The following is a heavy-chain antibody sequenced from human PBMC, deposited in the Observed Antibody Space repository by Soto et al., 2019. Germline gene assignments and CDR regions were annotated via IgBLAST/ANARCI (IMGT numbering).Heavy chain of an antibody. CDR2: MNPNSGNT. Sequence: QVQLVQSGAEVKKPGASVKVSCKASGYTFTSYDINWVRQATGQGLEWMGWMNPNSGNTGYAQKFQGRGTMTRNTSISTAYMELSSLRAEDTAVYYCAREHSSSWRFDYWGQGTLVTVSS. J-gene: IGHJ4*02. CDR3: AREHSSSWRFDY. V-gene: IGHV1-8*01. CDR1: GYTFTSYD. D-gene: IGHD6-13*01.